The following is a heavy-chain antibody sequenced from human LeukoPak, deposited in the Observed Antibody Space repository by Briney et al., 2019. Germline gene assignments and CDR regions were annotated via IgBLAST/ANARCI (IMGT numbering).Heavy chain of an antibody. CDR3: AILRWRDDAFDI. CDR2: IYHSGST. J-gene: IGHJ3*02. Sequence: PSGTLSLTCAASGDSISSSNWWSWVRQPPGKGLEWIGEIYHSGSTNYNPSLKSRVTISVDKSKNQFSLKLSSVTAADTAVYYCAILRWRDDAFDIWGQGTMVTVSS. V-gene: IGHV4-4*02. CDR1: GDSISSSNW. D-gene: IGHD3-3*01.